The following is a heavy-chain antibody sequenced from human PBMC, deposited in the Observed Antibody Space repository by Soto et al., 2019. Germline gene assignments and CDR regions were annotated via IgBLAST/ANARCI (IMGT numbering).Heavy chain of an antibody. D-gene: IGHD3-16*02. Sequence: PGGSLRLSCAASGFTFSSYSMHWVRQAPGKGLVWVSSINGDGISTSYADSVKGRFSISRDNAKNTLYLQMNSLRAEDTAVYYCAALYRKGASDDFDIWGQGTMVTVSS. V-gene: IGHV3-74*01. CDR3: AALYRKGASDDFDI. CDR1: GFTFSSYS. J-gene: IGHJ3*02. CDR2: INGDGIST.